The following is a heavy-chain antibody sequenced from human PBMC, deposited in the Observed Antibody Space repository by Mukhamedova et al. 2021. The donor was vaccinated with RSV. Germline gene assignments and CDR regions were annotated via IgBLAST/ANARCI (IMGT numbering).Heavy chain of an antibody. D-gene: IGHD3-3*01. CDR2: ISSSSSYI. Sequence: MSWVRQAPGKGLEWVSSISSSSSYIYYADSVKGRFTISRDNAKNSLYLQMNSLRAEDTAVYYCAREYYDFWSGYYSTHDAFDI. V-gene: IGHV3-21*01. CDR3: AREYYDFWSGYYSTHDAFDI. J-gene: IGHJ3*02.